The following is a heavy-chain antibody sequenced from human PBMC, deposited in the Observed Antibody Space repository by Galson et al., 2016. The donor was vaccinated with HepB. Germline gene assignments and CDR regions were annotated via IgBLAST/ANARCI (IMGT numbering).Heavy chain of an antibody. V-gene: IGHV1-18*01. CDR1: GYIFTRNG. D-gene: IGHD1-1*01. Sequence: SCKASGYIFTRNGISWVRQAPGQGLEWLGWISNNSGSTNYAQKVQDRITMTTDTTTRTVYMELRSLTYDDTAVYYCARDANWNLDYWGQGTLGTVSS. J-gene: IGHJ4*02. CDR2: ISNNSGST. CDR3: ARDANWNLDY.